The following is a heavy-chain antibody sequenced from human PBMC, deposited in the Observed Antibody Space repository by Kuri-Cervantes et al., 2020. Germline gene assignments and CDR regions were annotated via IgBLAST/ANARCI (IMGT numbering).Heavy chain of an antibody. V-gene: IGHV3-11*04. Sequence: LSLTCTVSGGSISSDNYYWGWIRQPPGKGLEWVSYISSSGSTIYYADSVKGRFTISRDNAKNSLYLQMNSLRAEDTAVYYCATYRGGGIGYYRLDYWGQGTLVTVSS. CDR2: ISSSGSTI. CDR1: GGSISSDNYY. J-gene: IGHJ4*02. CDR3: ATYRGGGIGYYRLDY. D-gene: IGHD3-22*01.